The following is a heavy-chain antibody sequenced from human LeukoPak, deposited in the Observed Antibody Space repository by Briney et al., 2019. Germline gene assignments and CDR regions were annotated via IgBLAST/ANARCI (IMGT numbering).Heavy chain of an antibody. V-gene: IGHV3-21*01. CDR1: GFTFSSYS. Sequence: KTGGSLRLSCAASGFTFSSYSMNWVRQAPGKGLEWVSSISSSSSYIYYADSVKGRSTISRDNAKNSLYLQMNSLRAEDTAVYYCARVGYSIAAAGYAAYWGQGTLVTVSS. CDR2: ISSSSSYI. J-gene: IGHJ4*02. D-gene: IGHD6-13*01. CDR3: ARVGYSIAAAGYAAY.